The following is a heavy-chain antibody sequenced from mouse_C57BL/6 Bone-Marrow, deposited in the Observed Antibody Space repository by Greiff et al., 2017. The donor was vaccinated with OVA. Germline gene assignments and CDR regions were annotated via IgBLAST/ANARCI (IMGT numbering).Heavy chain of an antibody. CDR3: ARDLWYFDD. CDR1: GFTFSDYY. V-gene: IGHV5-16*01. Sequence: EVKLVESEGGLVQPGSSMKLSCTASGFTFSDYYMAWVRQVPEQGLEWVANINSDGSSTYYLDYLKSRFIISRDKTKNILYLQLSSLKSEDTATYYCARDLWYFDDWGTGTTVTVSS. J-gene: IGHJ1*03. CDR2: INSDGSST.